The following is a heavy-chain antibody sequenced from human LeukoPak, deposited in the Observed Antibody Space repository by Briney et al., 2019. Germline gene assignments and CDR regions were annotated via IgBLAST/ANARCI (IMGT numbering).Heavy chain of an antibody. V-gene: IGHV4-30-2*01. CDR2: IYHSGST. CDR1: GGSISSGGYY. J-gene: IGHJ4*02. Sequence: SQTLPLTCTVYGGSISSGGYYWSWIRQPPGKGLEWIGYIYHSGSTYYNPSLKSRVTISVDRSKNQFSLKLSSVTAADTAVYYCARASPMAFRGVTDYWGQGTLVTVSS. D-gene: IGHD3-16*01. CDR3: ARASPMAFRGVTDY.